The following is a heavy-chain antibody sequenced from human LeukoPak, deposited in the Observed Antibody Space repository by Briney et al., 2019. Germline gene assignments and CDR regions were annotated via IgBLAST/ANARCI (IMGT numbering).Heavy chain of an antibody. J-gene: IGHJ5*02. D-gene: IGHD3-22*01. CDR2: TPSGGDNT. CDR3: ARGDEGYDSSGFYSNWFDP. Sequence: GGSLRLSCVASGFTMRTYGMSWVCQGPGKGLEWVSGTPSGGDNTYYADSVKGRFTISRDNSKNTLYLQMDSLRAEDTAVYYCARGDEGYDSSGFYSNWFDPWGQGTLVTVSS. CDR1: GFTMRTYG. V-gene: IGHV3-23*01.